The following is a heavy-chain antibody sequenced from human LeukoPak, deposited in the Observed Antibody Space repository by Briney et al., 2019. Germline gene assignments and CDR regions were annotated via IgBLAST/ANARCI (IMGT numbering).Heavy chain of an antibody. V-gene: IGHV3-21*01. J-gene: IGHJ4*02. Sequence: GGSLRLSCAASGFTFSSYSMNWVRQAPGKGLEWASSISSSSSYIYYADSVKGRFTISRDNAKNSLYLQMNSLRAEDTAVYYCARGRVGFYFDYWGQGTLVTVSS. CDR1: GFTFSSYS. D-gene: IGHD1-26*01. CDR2: ISSSSSYI. CDR3: ARGRVGFYFDY.